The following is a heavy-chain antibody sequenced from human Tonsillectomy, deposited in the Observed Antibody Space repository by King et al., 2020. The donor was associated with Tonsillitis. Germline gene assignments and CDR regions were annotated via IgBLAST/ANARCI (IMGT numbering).Heavy chain of an antibody. CDR3: ARVYIGSSVYYGGHFHH. V-gene: IGHV3-33*01. Sequence: MHWVRQAPGKGLEWVAVIWYDGSNKYYADSVKGRFTISRENSKNTLYLQMNSLRAEDTAVYYCARVYIGSSVYYGGHFHHWRQGPLVSVSS. D-gene: IGHD3-22*01. J-gene: IGHJ1*01. CDR2: IWYDGSNK.